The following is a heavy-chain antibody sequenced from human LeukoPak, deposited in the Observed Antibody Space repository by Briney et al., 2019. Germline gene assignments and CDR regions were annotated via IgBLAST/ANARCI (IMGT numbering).Heavy chain of an antibody. CDR2: INHSGST. Sequence: SETLSLTCAVYGGSFSGYYWSWIRQPPGKGLEWIGEINHSGSTNYNPSLKSRVTLSIDKSKNQFSLNLNSVTAADTAVYYCARARRDSGYYKVDYWGQGTLVTVSS. V-gene: IGHV4-34*01. CDR3: ARARRDSGYYKVDY. J-gene: IGHJ4*02. D-gene: IGHD3-3*01. CDR1: GGSFSGYY.